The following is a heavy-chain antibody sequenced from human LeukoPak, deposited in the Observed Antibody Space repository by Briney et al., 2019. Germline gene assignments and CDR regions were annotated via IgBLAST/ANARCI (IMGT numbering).Heavy chain of an antibody. CDR3: AKNSYYYYYYGMDV. Sequence: GSLSLSCAASGFTFSSYAMSWVRQAPGKGLEWVSAISGSGDSTYYADSVKGRFTISRDNSKNTLYLQMNSLRAEDTAVYYCAKNSYYYYYYGMDVWGQGTTVTVSS. CDR2: ISGSGDST. V-gene: IGHV3-23*01. J-gene: IGHJ6*02. CDR1: GFTFSSYA. D-gene: IGHD2-15*01.